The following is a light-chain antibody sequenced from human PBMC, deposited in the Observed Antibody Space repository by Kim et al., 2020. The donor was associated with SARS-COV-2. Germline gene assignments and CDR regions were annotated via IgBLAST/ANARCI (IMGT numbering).Light chain of an antibody. CDR3: SSYADSNNFV. Sequence: QSALTQPPSASGSPGQSVTISCTGTSSDVGGYNYVSWFQQHPGKVPKLMIYAVSQRPSGVPDRFSGSKSGNTASLTVSGLQPEDEADYYCSSYADSNNFVFGTGTMVTVL. V-gene: IGLV2-8*01. J-gene: IGLJ1*01. CDR1: SSDVGGYNY. CDR2: AVS.